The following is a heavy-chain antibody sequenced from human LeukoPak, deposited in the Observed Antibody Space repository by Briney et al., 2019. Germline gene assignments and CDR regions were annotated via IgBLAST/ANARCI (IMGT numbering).Heavy chain of an antibody. CDR2: IYPGDSDT. CDR3: ARHVYCSGDCPLDY. J-gene: IGHJ4*02. D-gene: IGHD2-21*02. CDR1: GYSFTSYW. V-gene: IGHV5-51*01. Sequence: GGSPKIYCKGSGYSFTSYWIGWVRQMPGKGLEGMGIIYPGDSDTRYTPSFQGQGTISADKSISTAYLQWSSLRASDTAMYYCARHVYCSGDCPLDYWGQGTLVTVSS.